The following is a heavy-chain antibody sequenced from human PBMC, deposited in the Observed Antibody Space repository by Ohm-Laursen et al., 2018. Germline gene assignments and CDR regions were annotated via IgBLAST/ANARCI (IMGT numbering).Heavy chain of an antibody. Sequence: GTLSLTCAVYGGSFSGYYWSWIRQPPGKGLEWIGEINHSGSTNYNPSLKSRVTISVDTSKNQFSLKLSSVTAADTAVYYCARDSMSTDAFDIWGQGTMVTVSS. J-gene: IGHJ3*02. CDR3: ARDSMSTDAFDI. CDR1: GGSFSGYY. CDR2: INHSGST. V-gene: IGHV4-34*01. D-gene: IGHD5/OR15-5a*01.